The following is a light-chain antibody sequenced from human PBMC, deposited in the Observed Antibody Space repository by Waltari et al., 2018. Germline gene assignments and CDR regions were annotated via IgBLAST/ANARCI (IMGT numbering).Light chain of an antibody. CDR2: GAS. CDR1: QSVDNN. J-gene: IGKJ1*01. V-gene: IGKV3-15*01. CDR3: QQYNNWPWT. Sequence: EVLMTQSPATLSVSPGERATLSCRASQSVDNNLAWYQQKNGQAPRLRIYGASTRATGVPASLSGSASGTEFTLTISNLQSADFAVCFGQQYNNWPWTFGQGTRVEI.